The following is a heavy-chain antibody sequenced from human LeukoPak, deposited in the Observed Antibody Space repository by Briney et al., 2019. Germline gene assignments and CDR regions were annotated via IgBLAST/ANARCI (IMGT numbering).Heavy chain of an antibody. CDR2: IYYSGST. Sequence: SETLSLTCTVSGGSVTSYYCNWVRQPPGRGLEWIGYIYYSGSTNYNPSLKSRVTISVDTSKNQFSLKLSSVTAADTAVYYCARLPVEMATITDYYYYYGMDVWGQGTTVTVSS. CDR3: ARLPVEMATITDYYYYYGMDV. J-gene: IGHJ6*02. V-gene: IGHV4-59*08. D-gene: IGHD5-24*01. CDR1: GGSVTSYY.